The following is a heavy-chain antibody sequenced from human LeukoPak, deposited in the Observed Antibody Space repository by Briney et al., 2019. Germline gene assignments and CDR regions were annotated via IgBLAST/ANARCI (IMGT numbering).Heavy chain of an antibody. D-gene: IGHD6-13*01. Sequence: GGSLRLSCAASGFTFSSYGTHWVRQAPGKGLEWVAVISYDGSNKYYADSVKGRFTISRDNSKNTLYLQMNSLRAEDTAVYYCAKDFVSSSWSFDYWGQGTLVTVSS. CDR2: ISYDGSNK. J-gene: IGHJ4*02. CDR3: AKDFVSSSWSFDY. V-gene: IGHV3-30*18. CDR1: GFTFSSYG.